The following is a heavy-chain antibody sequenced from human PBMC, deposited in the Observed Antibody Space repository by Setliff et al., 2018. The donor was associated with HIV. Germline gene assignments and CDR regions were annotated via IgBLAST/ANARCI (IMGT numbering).Heavy chain of an antibody. V-gene: IGHV1-2*06. CDR2: INPNNGGT. D-gene: IGHD3-22*01. CDR3: ARDGYYDSSGYSAFDI. Sequence: ASVKVSCKASGYTFTGYYLHWVRQAPGQGLEWMGRINPNNGGTNYARKFQGRVTMTRDTSISTAYMELSRLRSDDTAVYYCARDGYYDSSGYSAFDIWGQGTMVTVSS. CDR1: GYTFTGYY. J-gene: IGHJ3*02.